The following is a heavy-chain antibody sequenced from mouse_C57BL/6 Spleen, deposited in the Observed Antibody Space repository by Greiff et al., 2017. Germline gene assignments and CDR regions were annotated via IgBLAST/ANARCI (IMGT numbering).Heavy chain of an antibody. CDR3: ARDEAYYSNFSFAY. D-gene: IGHD2-5*01. J-gene: IGHJ3*01. V-gene: IGHV1-76*01. Sequence: QVQLQQSGAELVRPGASVKLSCKASGYTFTDYYINWVKQRPGQGLEWIARIYPGSGNTYYNEKFKGKATLTAEKSSSTAYMQLSSLTSEDSAVYFCARDEAYYSNFSFAYWGQGTLVTVSA. CDR1: GYTFTDYY. CDR2: IYPGSGNT.